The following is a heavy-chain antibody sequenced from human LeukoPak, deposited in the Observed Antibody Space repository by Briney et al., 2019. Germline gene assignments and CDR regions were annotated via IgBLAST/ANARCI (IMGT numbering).Heavy chain of an antibody. CDR2: INPSGGST. V-gene: IGHV1-46*01. CDR1: GYTFTSYY. J-gene: IGHJ4*02. CDR3: ARWGPHCSGGSCYPQSPHDY. D-gene: IGHD2-15*01. Sequence: ASVKVSCKASGYTFTSYYMHWVRQAPGQGLEWMGIINPSGGSTNYAQKLQGRVTMTTDTSTSTACMELRSLRSDDTAVYYCARWGPHCSGGSCYPQSPHDYWGQGTLVTVSS.